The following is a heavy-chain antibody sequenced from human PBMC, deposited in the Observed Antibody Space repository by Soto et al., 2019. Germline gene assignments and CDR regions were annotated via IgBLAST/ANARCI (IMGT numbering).Heavy chain of an antibody. J-gene: IGHJ5*01. V-gene: IGHV4-59*01. CDR1: GGSISNDY. CDR3: ARGADCSIPSCTGNWFAS. CDR2: IYYKGST. Sequence: SETLSLTCIVSGGSISNDYWSWIRQPPGKGLEWIGHIYYKGSTDYNPSLKSRVTISRDTSKSQLSLNLTSVTAADTAVYYRARGADCSIPSCTGNWFASWGQGIQVTVSS. D-gene: IGHD2-2*01.